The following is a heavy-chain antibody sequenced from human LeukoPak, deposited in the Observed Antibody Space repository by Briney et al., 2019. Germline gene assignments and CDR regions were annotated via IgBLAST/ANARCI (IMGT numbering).Heavy chain of an antibody. CDR3: ARASPTFDY. Sequence: ASVKVSCKASGYTFTSYDINWVRQATGQGLEWMGIINPTTAGTSYAQKFQGRITMTRDTSTSTVYMELSSLRSEDTAVYYCARASPTFDYWGQGTLVTVSS. CDR2: INPTTAGT. J-gene: IGHJ4*02. CDR1: GYTFTSYD. V-gene: IGHV1-46*01.